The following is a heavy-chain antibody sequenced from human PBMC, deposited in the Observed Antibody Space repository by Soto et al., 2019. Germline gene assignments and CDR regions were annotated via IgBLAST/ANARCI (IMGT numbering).Heavy chain of an antibody. D-gene: IGHD2-2*02. J-gene: IGHJ4*02. CDR1: GXTFSNYS. V-gene: IGHV3-23*01. Sequence: GSLRLACDASGXTFSNYSMSWVRQTPGKGLEWVSGISGSGGSTYYSDYVKGRFTISRDNSNNTLYMQMNSLRAEDTAVYYCAKGRYRYFDYWGQGTLGTVS. CDR3: AKGRYRYFDY. CDR2: ISGSGGST.